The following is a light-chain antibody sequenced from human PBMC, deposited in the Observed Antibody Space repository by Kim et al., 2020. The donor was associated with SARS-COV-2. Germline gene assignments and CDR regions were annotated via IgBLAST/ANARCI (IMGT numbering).Light chain of an antibody. Sequence: AVGQTVRITCQGDSRRRYYESWYQQKPGQAPVLVIYGKNNRPSGIPDRFSGSSSGNTASLTITGAQAEDEADYYCNSRDSSDNHLVFGGGTKLTVL. J-gene: IGLJ3*02. CDR1: SRRRYY. CDR3: NSRDSSDNHLV. V-gene: IGLV3-19*01. CDR2: GKN.